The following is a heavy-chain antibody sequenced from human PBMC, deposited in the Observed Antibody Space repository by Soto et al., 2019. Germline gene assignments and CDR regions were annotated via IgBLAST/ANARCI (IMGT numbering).Heavy chain of an antibody. D-gene: IGHD1-26*01. CDR2: INPYNDDT. CDR3: ARDWGSGSDLDDFDY. Sequence: ASVQVSCKASGYTFRSYGITWVRQAPGQGLAWLGWINPYNDDTNYAQKFQGRVTMTTDTSTSTAYREVMSLRSDDTAVYFCARDWGSGSDLDDFDYWGQGTLVTVSS. CDR1: GYTFRSYG. V-gene: IGHV1-18*04. J-gene: IGHJ4*02.